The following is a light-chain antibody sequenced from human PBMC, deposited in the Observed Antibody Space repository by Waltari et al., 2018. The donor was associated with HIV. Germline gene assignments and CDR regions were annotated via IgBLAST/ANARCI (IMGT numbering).Light chain of an antibody. CDR2: EVT. V-gene: IGLV2-8*01. J-gene: IGLJ2*01. CDR1: SNDVGASNF. Sequence: QSALTQPPSASGSPGQSVTISCTGTSNDVGASNFVSWYRQHPGKAPELIIYEVTKRPSRVPDRFSGSKSGNTASLTVSGLQADDEAHYYCSSYAAYNSLVFGGGTKLTVL. CDR3: SSYAAYNSLV.